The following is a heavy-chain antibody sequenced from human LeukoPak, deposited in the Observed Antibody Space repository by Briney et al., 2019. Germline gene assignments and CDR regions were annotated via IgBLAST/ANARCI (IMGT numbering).Heavy chain of an antibody. Sequence: SQTLSLTCVLSGDSVSSKSAAWNWLRQSPSRGLEWLGRTYYRSKWSSDYAVSVESRIIINPDTSKNQFSLQLNSVTPEDTAVYYCVREVDIVVVTAVNFDCWGQGTLVTVSS. CDR3: VREVDIVVVTAVNFDC. J-gene: IGHJ4*02. V-gene: IGHV6-1*01. CDR2: TYYRSKWSS. CDR1: GDSVSSKSAA. D-gene: IGHD2-21*02.